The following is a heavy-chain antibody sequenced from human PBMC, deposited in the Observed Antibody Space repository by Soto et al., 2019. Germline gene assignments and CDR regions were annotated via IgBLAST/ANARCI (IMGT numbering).Heavy chain of an antibody. D-gene: IGHD2-21*02. J-gene: IGHJ1*01. CDR1: GYTFTSYG. CDR3: ARGMFPLAYCGGDCSEEYFQH. CDR2: ISAYNGNT. V-gene: IGHV1-18*01. Sequence: ASVKVSCKASGYTFTSYGISWVRQAPGQGLEWMGWISAYNGNTNYAQKLQGRVTMTTDTSTSTAYMELRSLRSDDTAVYYCARGMFPLAYCGGDCSEEYFQHWGKGTLVTVSS.